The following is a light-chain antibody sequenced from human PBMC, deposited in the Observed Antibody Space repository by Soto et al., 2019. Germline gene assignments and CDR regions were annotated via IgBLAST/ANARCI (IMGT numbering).Light chain of an antibody. J-gene: IGLJ2*01. CDR2: YNN. Sequence: SYELTQPPSVSVAPGKTAMIPCGGNNIGSKSVHWYQHTPGQAPRLVIYYNNDRPSGIPERFSGSNSGNTATLTISRVEAGDEADYYCQVWDTNSDHPLFGGGTKLTVL. CDR3: QVWDTNSDHPL. V-gene: IGLV3-21*04. CDR1: NIGSKS.